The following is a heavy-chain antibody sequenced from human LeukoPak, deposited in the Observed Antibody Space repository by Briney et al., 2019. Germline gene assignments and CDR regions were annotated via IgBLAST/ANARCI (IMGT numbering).Heavy chain of an antibody. D-gene: IGHD6-13*01. CDR2: ISSSSSYI. CDR3: ARYVTGSSRPS. CDR1: GFTFSSYS. Sequence: GESLRLSCAASGFTFSSYSMNWVRQAPGKVLGWVSSISSSSSYIYYADSVKGRFTISRDNAKNSLYMQMNSLRAEDTAVYYCARYVTGSSRPSWGQGTLVTVSS. J-gene: IGHJ5*02. V-gene: IGHV3-21*01.